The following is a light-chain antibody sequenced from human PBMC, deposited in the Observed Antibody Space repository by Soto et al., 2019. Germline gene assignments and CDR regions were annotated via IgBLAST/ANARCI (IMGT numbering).Light chain of an antibody. Sequence: DIQMTQSPSSLSASVGDRVTITCRASQTISNSLIWYQQKPGKAPKFLIYAASTLESWVPSRFSGSGSGTDFTLTISSLQPDDFATYYCQQLNNYPRTFGQGTKVDIK. CDR1: QTISNS. CDR2: AAS. J-gene: IGKJ1*01. CDR3: QQLNNYPRT. V-gene: IGKV1-39*01.